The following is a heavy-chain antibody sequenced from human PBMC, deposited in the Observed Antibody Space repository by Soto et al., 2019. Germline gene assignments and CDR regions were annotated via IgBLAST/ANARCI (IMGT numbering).Heavy chain of an antibody. Sequence: SETLSLTCTVSGGSISSYYWSWIRQPPGKGLEWIGYIYYSGSTNYNPSLKSRVTISVDKSKNQLSLKLTSVTAADTAVYYCASQASGWYPDYWGQGTLVTVSS. CDR2: IYYSGST. J-gene: IGHJ4*02. CDR1: GGSISSYY. D-gene: IGHD6-19*01. V-gene: IGHV4-59*12. CDR3: ASQASGWYPDY.